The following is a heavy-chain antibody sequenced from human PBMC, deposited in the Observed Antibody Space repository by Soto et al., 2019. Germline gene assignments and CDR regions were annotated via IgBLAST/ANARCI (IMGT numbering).Heavy chain of an antibody. J-gene: IGHJ6*02. V-gene: IGHV1-3*01. CDR2: INAGNGNT. CDR3: ARDPSYYGMDV. CDR1: GYTFTTYA. Sequence: ASVKVSCKASGYTFTTYAIHWVRQAPGQRLEWMGWINAGNGNTKYSQKFQGRVTINKDTSASTAYMELSSLRSEDTAVYYCARDPSYYGMDVWGQGTTVTVSS.